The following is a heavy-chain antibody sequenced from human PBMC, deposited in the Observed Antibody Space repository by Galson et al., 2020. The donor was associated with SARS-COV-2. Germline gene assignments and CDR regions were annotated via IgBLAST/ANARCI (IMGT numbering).Heavy chain of an antibody. CDR1: GYSFTSYW. J-gene: IGHJ4*02. CDR2: IDPSDSYT. V-gene: IGHV5-10-1*01. CDR3: ARTVAYYDINFDY. D-gene: IGHD3-9*01. Sequence: KVSCKGSGYSFTSYWISWVLQMPGKGLEWMGRIDPSDSYTNYSPSFQGHVTISADKSISTAYLQWSSLKASDTAMYYCARTVAYYDINFDYWGQGTLVTVSS.